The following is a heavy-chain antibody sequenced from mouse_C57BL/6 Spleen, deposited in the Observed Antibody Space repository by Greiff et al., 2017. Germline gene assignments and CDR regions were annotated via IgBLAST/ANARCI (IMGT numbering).Heavy chain of an antibody. CDR2: IDPSDSET. J-gene: IGHJ2*01. D-gene: IGHD2-5*01. Sequence: QVHVKQPGAELVRPGSSVKLSCKASGYTFTSYWMHWVKQRPIQGLEWIGNIDPSDSETHYNQKFKDKATLTVDKSSSTAYMQLSSLTSEDSAVYYCARDSNYGYWGQGTTLTVSS. CDR3: ARDSNYGY. V-gene: IGHV1-52*01. CDR1: GYTFTSYW.